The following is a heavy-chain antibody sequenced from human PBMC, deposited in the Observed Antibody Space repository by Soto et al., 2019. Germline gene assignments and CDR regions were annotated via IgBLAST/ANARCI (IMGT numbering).Heavy chain of an antibody. D-gene: IGHD1-26*01. CDR2: SSNSGSTI. J-gene: IGHJ4*02. CDR1: GFTFTSYE. CDR3: AGGVMYGGSFQD. V-gene: IGHV3-48*03. Sequence: EVQLVESGGGLVQPGGSLRLSCAASGFTFTSYEMAWVRQAPGKGLEWISYSSNSGSTIKYADSVKGRFTISRDNAKNSLFLQMNSLRDEDTAVYYCAGGVMYGGSFQDWGQGTLVTVSS.